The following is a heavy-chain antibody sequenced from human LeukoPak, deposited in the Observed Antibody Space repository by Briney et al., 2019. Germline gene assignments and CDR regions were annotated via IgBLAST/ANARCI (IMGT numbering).Heavy chain of an antibody. D-gene: IGHD2-15*01. CDR2: ISSGSRSI. V-gene: IGHV3-48*02. CDR1: GFTFSSYS. J-gene: IGHJ3*02. Sequence: GGSLRLSCAASGFTFSSYSMNWVRQAPGKGLEWISYISSGSRSIHYADAVKGRFTISRDNAQNSLYLQMNSLRDEDTAVYYCARHGGYCSGGACYGDAFNIWGQGTMVTVSS. CDR3: ARHGGYCSGGACYGDAFNI.